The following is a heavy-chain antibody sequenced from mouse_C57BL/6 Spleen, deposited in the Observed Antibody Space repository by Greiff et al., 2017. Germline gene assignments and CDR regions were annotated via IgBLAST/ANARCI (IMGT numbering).Heavy chain of an antibody. V-gene: IGHV10-3*01. D-gene: IGHD3-2*02. CDR2: IRSKSSNYAT. Sequence: EADGGLVQPKGSLKLSCAASGFTFNTYAMHWVRQAPGKGLEWVARIRSKSSNYATYYADSVKDRFTISRDDSQSMLYLQMNNLKTEDTAMYYCVKDSSGYAWFAYWGQGTLVTVSA. J-gene: IGHJ3*01. CDR1: GFTFNTYA. CDR3: VKDSSGYAWFAY.